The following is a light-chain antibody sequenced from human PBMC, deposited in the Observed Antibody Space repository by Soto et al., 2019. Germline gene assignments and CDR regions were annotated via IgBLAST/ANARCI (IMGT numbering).Light chain of an antibody. V-gene: IGLV1-44*01. CDR2: SNN. CDR3: AAWDDSLNGYV. J-gene: IGLJ1*01. Sequence: QPVLTQPPSASGTPGQRVTISCSGSSSNIGSNTANWYQQLPGTAPKLLIYSNNQRPSGVPDRFSGSKSGTSASLAISGLQSEDEADYYCAAWDDSLNGYVFGTGTKVTVL. CDR1: SSNIGSNT.